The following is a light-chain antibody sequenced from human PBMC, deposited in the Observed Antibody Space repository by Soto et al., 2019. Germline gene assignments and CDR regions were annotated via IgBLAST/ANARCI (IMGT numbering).Light chain of an antibody. CDR2: AAS. CDR1: QTIRTN. V-gene: IGKV1-39*01. Sequence: IQMTQSPSSLSASVGDRVTITCRASQTIRTNLNWYQQKPVQAPKLLIYAASNLRNGVPSRFSGSGSGTDFTLTITSLQPEDFATYYCQQGYNTPWTFGPGTRVEI. J-gene: IGKJ1*01. CDR3: QQGYNTPWT.